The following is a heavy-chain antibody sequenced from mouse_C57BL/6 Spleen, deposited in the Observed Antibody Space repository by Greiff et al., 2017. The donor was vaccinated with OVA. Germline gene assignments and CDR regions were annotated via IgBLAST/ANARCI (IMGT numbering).Heavy chain of an antibody. Sequence: QVQLKESGAELVRPGTSVKVSCKASGYAFTNYLIEWVKQRPGQGLEWIGVINPGSGGTNYNEKFKGKATLTADKSSSTAYMQLSSLTSEDSAVYCCARRGNYYGSRDFDYWGQGTTLTVSS. V-gene: IGHV1-54*01. CDR3: ARRGNYYGSRDFDY. CDR2: INPGSGGT. J-gene: IGHJ2*01. CDR1: GYAFTNYL. D-gene: IGHD1-1*01.